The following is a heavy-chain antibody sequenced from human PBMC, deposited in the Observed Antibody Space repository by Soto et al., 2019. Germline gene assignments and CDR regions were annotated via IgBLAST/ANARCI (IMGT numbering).Heavy chain of an antibody. CDR3: ARADYYDGWFDP. Sequence: SETLSPTCTVSGGSISSYYWSWIRQPPGKGLEWIGYIYYSGSTNYNPSLKSRVTISVDTSKNQFSLKLSSVTAADTAVYYCARADYYDGWFDPWGQGTLVTVSS. J-gene: IGHJ5*02. CDR1: GGSISSYY. V-gene: IGHV4-59*01. D-gene: IGHD3-22*01. CDR2: IYYSGST.